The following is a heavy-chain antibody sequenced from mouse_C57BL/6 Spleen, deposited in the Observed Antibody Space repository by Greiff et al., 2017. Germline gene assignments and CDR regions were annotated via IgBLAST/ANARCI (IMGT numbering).Heavy chain of an antibody. V-gene: IGHV3-1*01. Sequence: EVMLVESGPGMVKPSQSLSLTCTVTGYSITSGYDWHWIRHFPGNKLEWMGYISYSGSTNYNQSLKSRISITHDTSKNHFFLKLNSVTTEDTATYYCARDNYGGYFDYWGQGTSVTVSS. CDR3: ARDNYGGYFDY. CDR2: ISYSGST. D-gene: IGHD1-1*01. J-gene: IGHJ4*01. CDR1: GYSITSGYD.